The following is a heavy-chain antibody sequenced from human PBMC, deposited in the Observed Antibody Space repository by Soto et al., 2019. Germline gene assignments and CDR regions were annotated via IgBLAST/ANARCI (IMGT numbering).Heavy chain of an antibody. V-gene: IGHV3-7*01. J-gene: IGHJ4*02. CDR3: ARGFATDY. D-gene: IGHD5-12*01. CDR1: GFTFSNSW. Sequence: EVQLVESGGGLVQPGGSLRLSCAASGFTFSNSWMSWVRQAPGKGLEWVANIKKDGADKYYVDSVKGRFTISRDNAKSSRYLQMNDLRAEDTAVYYCARGFATDYWGQGTLVTVSS. CDR2: IKKDGADK.